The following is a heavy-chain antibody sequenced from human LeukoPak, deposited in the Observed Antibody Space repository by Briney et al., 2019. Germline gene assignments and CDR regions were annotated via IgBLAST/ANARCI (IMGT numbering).Heavy chain of an antibody. D-gene: IGHD6-13*01. CDR3: AKDMVAAANWFDP. CDR2: INSAGSST. CDR1: GLTFSNVW. J-gene: IGHJ5*02. V-gene: IGHV3-74*01. Sequence: PGGSLRLSCAVSGLTFSNVWMHWVRQAPGQGLVWVSRINSAGSSTVYADPVKGRFTISRDNAKNMLYLQMNSLRADDTAVYYCAKDMVAAANWFDPWGQGTLVTVSS.